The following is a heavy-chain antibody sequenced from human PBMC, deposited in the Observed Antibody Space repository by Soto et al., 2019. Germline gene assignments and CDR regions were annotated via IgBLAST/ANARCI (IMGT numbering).Heavy chain of an antibody. V-gene: IGHV4-39*01. J-gene: IGHJ6*02. CDR3: AIEKYGSGIPQLLYGMDV. Sequence: SETLSHTCTVSGGSIHSSRCHWGWIRQPPGKGLEWIASIKYSGTTFYNPSLKSRVTLSVDTSKNQSSLKLSSVTAADTAVYYCAIEKYGSGIPQLLYGMDVWGQGTTVTVS. CDR2: IKYSGTT. CDR1: GGSIHSSRCH. D-gene: IGHD3-10*01.